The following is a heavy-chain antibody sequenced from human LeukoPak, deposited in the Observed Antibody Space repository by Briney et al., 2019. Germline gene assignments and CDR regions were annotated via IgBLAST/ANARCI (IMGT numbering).Heavy chain of an antibody. J-gene: IGHJ6*02. V-gene: IGHV4-59*01. CDR1: GGSISSYY. D-gene: IGHD1-7*01. CDR3: ARLKWNFSYYYYGMDV. Sequence: PSETLSLTCTVSGGSISSYYWSWIRQPPGKGLEWIGYIYYSGSTNYNPSLKSRVTISVDTSKNQFSLKLSSVTAADTAVYYCARLKWNFSYYYYGMDVWGQGTTVTLSS. CDR2: IYYSGST.